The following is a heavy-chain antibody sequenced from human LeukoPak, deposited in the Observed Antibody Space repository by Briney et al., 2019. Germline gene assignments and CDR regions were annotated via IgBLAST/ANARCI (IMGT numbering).Heavy chain of an antibody. D-gene: IGHD3-3*01. CDR2: IIPIFGTA. V-gene: IGHV1-69*13. CDR3: ARSMYYDFWSGYPDY. J-gene: IGHJ4*02. Sequence: SVKVSCKASGGTFSSYAISWVRQAPGQGLEWMGGIIPIFGTANYAQKFQGRVTITADESTSTAYMELSSLRSEDTAVYYCARSMYYDFWSGYPDYWGQGTLVTVSS. CDR1: GGTFSSYA.